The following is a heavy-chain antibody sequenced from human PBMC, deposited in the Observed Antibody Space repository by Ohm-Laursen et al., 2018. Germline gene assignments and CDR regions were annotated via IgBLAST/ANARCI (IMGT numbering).Heavy chain of an antibody. CDR1: GFTFSSYE. Sequence: SLRLSCAASGFTFSSYEMNWVRQAPGKGLEWISYISNSAGTMYYADSVKGRFTISKDNSKNTLYLQMNSLRAEDAAVYYCARTSNGTEDYWGQGTLVTVSS. V-gene: IGHV3-48*03. CDR2: ISNSAGTM. CDR3: ARTSNGTEDY. J-gene: IGHJ4*02. D-gene: IGHD1-26*01.